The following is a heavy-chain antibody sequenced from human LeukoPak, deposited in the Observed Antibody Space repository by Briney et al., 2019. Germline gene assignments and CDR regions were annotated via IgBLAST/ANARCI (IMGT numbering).Heavy chain of an antibody. Sequence: ASVKVSCKASGYTFTTYGISWVRQAPGQGLEWMGWISSYNGDTNFAQKFQGRVAMTTDTSTSTAYMELRSLRSDDTTVYYCARGSYYDYWGQGTLVTVSS. V-gene: IGHV1-18*01. CDR1: GYTFTTYG. J-gene: IGHJ4*02. CDR2: ISSYNGDT. CDR3: ARGSYYDY.